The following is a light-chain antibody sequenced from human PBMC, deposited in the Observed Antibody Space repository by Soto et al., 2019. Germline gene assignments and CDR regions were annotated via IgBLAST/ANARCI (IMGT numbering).Light chain of an antibody. J-gene: IGKJ1*01. CDR1: QSVGSN. Sequence: EIVMTQSPASLSVSPGERVTLLCRASQSVGSNLAWYQQKPGQAPRLLIYGASTRATGIPDRFSGSGSGTEFTLTISLQSEDFAGYSCQQYNDWPRTFGQGTKVDIK. CDR2: GAS. CDR3: QQYNDWPRT. V-gene: IGKV3-15*01.